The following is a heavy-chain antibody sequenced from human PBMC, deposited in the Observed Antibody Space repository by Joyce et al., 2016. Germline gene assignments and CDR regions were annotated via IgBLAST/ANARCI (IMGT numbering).Heavy chain of an antibody. V-gene: IGHV4-39*01. CDR2: VSYGGVT. CDR1: GGSITSSDYY. CDR3: ARQGPPSTMMIDH. D-gene: IGHD3-22*01. Sequence: QLQLQESGPELVKPSETLSLTCSVSGGSITSSDYYWAWLRQPPGKGLEWIGSVSYGGVTFYNPSLKRRVTISADTSKNQFSLRLTSVTAADTALYFYARQGPPSTMMIDHWGQGILVTVSS. J-gene: IGHJ4*02.